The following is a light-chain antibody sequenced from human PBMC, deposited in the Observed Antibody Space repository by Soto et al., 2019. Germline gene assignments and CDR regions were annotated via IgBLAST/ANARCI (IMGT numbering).Light chain of an antibody. Sequence: EIVVTQSPATLSVSPGERVTLSCRASQSVSSSLAWYQQRPGQAPRLLIYDTSTRAAGIAARFSGSGSGTDFTLKISRVEAEDVGVYYCMQATQFPRTFGRGTKVEIK. V-gene: IGKV3-15*01. CDR1: QSVSSS. CDR2: DTS. CDR3: MQATQFPRT. J-gene: IGKJ1*01.